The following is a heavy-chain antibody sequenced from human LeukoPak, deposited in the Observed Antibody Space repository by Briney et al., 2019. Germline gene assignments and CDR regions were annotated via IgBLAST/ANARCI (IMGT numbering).Heavy chain of an antibody. CDR2: ISGGGEDT. D-gene: IGHD1-1*01. J-gene: IGHJ2*01. CDR1: GFTFSSYG. Sequence: GGSLRLSCAASGFTFSSYGMNWVRQAPGKGLDWVSAISGGGEDTYYPDSVKGRFTISRDNSKNTLYLQMSSLRAEDTAITTGVGRSFDLGARATLVTVPS. V-gene: IGHV3-23*01. CDR3: VGRSFDL.